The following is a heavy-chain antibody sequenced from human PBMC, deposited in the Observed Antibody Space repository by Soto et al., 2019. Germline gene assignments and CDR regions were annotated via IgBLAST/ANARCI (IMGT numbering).Heavy chain of an antibody. J-gene: IGHJ4*02. CDR2: ISGSGGST. CDR1: GFTFSSYA. D-gene: IGHD3-9*01. Sequence: GGSLRLSCAASGFTFSSYAMSWVRQAPGKGLEWVSAISGSGGSTYYADSVKGRFTISRDNSTNTLYLQMNSLRAEDTAVYYCALRPSYYDILTGYPFDYWGQGTLVTVSS. CDR3: ALRPSYYDILTGYPFDY. V-gene: IGHV3-23*01.